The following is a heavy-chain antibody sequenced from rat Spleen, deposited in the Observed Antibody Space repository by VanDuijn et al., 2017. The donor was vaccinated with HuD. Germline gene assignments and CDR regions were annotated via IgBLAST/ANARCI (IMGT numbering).Heavy chain of an antibody. J-gene: IGHJ2*01. Sequence: EVQLVESDGGLVQPGRSLKLSCAASGFTFSDYYMAWVRQAPTKGLEWVATISYDGSSTYYRDSVKGRFTISRDNAKSTLYLQMDSLRSEDTATYYCARRSIGDYWGQGVMVTVSS. D-gene: IGHD1-5*01. CDR2: ISYDGSST. CDR3: ARRSIGDY. CDR1: GFTFSDYY. V-gene: IGHV5-29*01.